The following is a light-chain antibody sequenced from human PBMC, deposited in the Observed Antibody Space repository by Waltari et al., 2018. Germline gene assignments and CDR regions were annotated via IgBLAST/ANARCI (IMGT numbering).Light chain of an antibody. V-gene: IGLV2-14*01. CDR2: DVS. Sequence: QSALTQPASVSGSPGQLITISCTGTSSDVGGYNYVSWYQQHPGKAPKLMIYDVSNRPSGVSNRFSGSKSGNTASLTISGLQAEDEADYYCSSYTSSHVVFGGGTKLTVL. CDR1: SSDVGGYNY. J-gene: IGLJ2*01. CDR3: SSYTSSHVV.